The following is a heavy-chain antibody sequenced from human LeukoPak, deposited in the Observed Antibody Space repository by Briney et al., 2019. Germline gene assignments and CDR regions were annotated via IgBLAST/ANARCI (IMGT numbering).Heavy chain of an antibody. Sequence: GSLRLSCAASGFSFSTYSMNWVRQAPGKGLEWVSYISSSSNTIYYADSVKGRFTISRDNAKTSLYLQMNSLRVEDTAVYYCARVSRYYYYMDVWGKGTTVTVSS. CDR2: ISSSSNTI. CDR1: GFSFSTYS. CDR3: ARVSRYYYYMDV. V-gene: IGHV3-48*01. J-gene: IGHJ6*03.